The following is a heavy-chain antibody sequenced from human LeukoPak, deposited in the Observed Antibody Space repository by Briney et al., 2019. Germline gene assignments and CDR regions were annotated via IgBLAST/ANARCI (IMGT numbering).Heavy chain of an antibody. J-gene: IGHJ4*02. CDR1: GGTFSSYA. Sequence: ASVKVSCKASGGTFSSYAISWVRQAPGQGLEWMGGIIPIFGTANYAQKFQGRVTITADESTSTAYMELSSLRSEDTAVYYCARDGSSGWYGPIDYWGQGTLVTVSS. V-gene: IGHV1-69*13. CDR2: IIPIFGTA. D-gene: IGHD6-19*01. CDR3: ARDGSSGWYGPIDY.